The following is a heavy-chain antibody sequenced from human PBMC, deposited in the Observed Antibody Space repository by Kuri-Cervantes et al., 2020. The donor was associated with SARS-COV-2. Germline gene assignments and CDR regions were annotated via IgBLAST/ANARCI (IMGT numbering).Heavy chain of an antibody. Sequence: GESLKISCAASGFTFSTYALSWVRQAPGKGLEWISIIYSGGSHKYYADSVQGRFAISRDDSNNTLYLQLSSLRAEDAAVYYCARGQTWHSNYRYGMDVWGQGTTVTVSS. CDR1: GFTFSTYA. CDR3: ARGQTWHSNYRYGMDV. D-gene: IGHD4-11*01. J-gene: IGHJ6*02. CDR2: IYSGGSHK. V-gene: IGHV3-23*03.